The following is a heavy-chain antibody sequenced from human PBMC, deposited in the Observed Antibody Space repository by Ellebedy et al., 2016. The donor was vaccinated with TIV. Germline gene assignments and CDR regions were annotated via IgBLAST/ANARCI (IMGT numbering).Heavy chain of an antibody. D-gene: IGHD2-8*01. CDR3: ASIVLPYYYGMDV. Sequence: ASVKVSCKASGGTFSSYAISWVRQAPGQGLEWMGRIIPILGIANYAQKFQGRVTITADKSTSTAYMELSSLRSEDTAVYYCASIVLPYYYGMDVWGQGTTVTVSS. J-gene: IGHJ6*02. V-gene: IGHV1-69*04. CDR2: IIPILGIA. CDR1: GGTFSSYA.